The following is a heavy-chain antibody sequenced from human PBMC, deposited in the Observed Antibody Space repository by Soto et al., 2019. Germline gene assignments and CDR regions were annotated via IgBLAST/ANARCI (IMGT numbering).Heavy chain of an antibody. CDR2: IWYDGNNK. J-gene: IGHJ4*02. CDR3: ARVEGDGTSCPDY. D-gene: IGHD2-2*01. Sequence: QVHLVESGGAVAQPGRSLRLSCAASGFTFSSYGMHWVRQAPGKGLEWVAVIWYDGNNKYYADSVKGRFTVSRDNSEGTLYLEMNSLRDGDTAVYYCARVEGDGTSCPDYWGQGTLVIVSS. CDR1: GFTFSSYG. V-gene: IGHV3-33*01.